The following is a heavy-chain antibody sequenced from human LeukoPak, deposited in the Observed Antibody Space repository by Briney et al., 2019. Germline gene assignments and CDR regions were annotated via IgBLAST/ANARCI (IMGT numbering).Heavy chain of an antibody. J-gene: IGHJ3*02. D-gene: IGHD3-10*01. CDR3: AKDQRSGEYNFGWGPFDI. V-gene: IGHV3-23*01. CDR1: GCCFSNCA. Sequence: GFSHRISCESSGCCFSNCAMNWVRHAPGKGLEWVSSVSSSARSAVYGDSVRGRFTISRVNAENTLYLQMNNLRDDDTAIYYCAKDQRSGEYNFGWGPFDIWGQGKMGTVSS. CDR2: VSSSARSA.